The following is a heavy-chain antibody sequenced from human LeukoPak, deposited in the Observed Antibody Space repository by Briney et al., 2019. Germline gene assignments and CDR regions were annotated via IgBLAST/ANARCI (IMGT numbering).Heavy chain of an antibody. D-gene: IGHD6-25*01. CDR3: AREGRAALAYYMDV. CDR2: IRYDGSNK. V-gene: IGHV3-30*02. CDR1: GFTFSNYG. Sequence: GGSLRLSCAASGFTFSNYGMHWVRQAPGKGLEWVAFIRYDGSNKYYADSVKGRFTISRDNSKNTLYLQMNSLRAEDTAVYYCAREGRAALAYYMDVWGKGTTVTVSS. J-gene: IGHJ6*03.